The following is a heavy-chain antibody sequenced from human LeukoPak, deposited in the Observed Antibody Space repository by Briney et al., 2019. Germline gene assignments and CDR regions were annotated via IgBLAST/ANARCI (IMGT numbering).Heavy chain of an antibody. J-gene: IGHJ4*02. Sequence: RSGGSLRLPCAASGFTFSDYYMSWIRQAPGKGLEWVSYISSSGSTIYYTDSVKGRFTISRDNSKNTLYLQMNSLRAEDTAVYYCVRDDDRPDNGLDYWGQGTLVTVSS. CDR1: GFTFSDYY. CDR2: ISSSGSTI. V-gene: IGHV3-11*04. CDR3: VRDDDRPDNGLDY. D-gene: IGHD3-22*01.